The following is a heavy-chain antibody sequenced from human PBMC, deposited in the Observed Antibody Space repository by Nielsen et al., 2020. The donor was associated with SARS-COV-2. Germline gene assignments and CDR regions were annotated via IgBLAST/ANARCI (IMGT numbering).Heavy chain of an antibody. CDR1: GYTFTSYD. Sequence: ASVKVSCKASGYTFTSYDINWVRRATGQGPEWMGWMNPNSGDTAYTQKFQGRVIMTSDASISTAYMELSGLTSDDTAVYYCATERSGVVPGPLGIGPWYIYYYMDVWGKGTTVTVSS. D-gene: IGHD2-2*01. V-gene: IGHV1-8*01. CDR2: MNPNSGDT. CDR3: ATERSGVVPGPLGIGPWYIYYYMDV. J-gene: IGHJ6*03.